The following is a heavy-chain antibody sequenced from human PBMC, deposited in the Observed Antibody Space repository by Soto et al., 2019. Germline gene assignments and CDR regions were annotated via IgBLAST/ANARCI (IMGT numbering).Heavy chain of an antibody. D-gene: IGHD1-26*01. V-gene: IGHV3-30*18. CDR2: ILYDESDQ. CDR1: GFTFSDYT. CDR3: AKDGTPPWSKQYYLDS. Sequence: QVQLVESGGGVVQPGRSLRLSCSASGFTFSDYTMHWVRQAPGRGLEWVAIILYDESDQYYSDSVKGRFPISRDNSNNTLYLQIHSLTTEDTDVYYCAKDGTPPWSKQYYLDSWGQGALVTVSS. J-gene: IGHJ4*02.